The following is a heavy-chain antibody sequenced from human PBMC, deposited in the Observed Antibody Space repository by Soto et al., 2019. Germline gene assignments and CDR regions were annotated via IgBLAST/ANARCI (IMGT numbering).Heavy chain of an antibody. CDR2: ISAGNGNT. D-gene: IGHD2-21*01. CDR3: ATGIEMSEGRYFDH. J-gene: IGHJ4*02. Sequence: ASVNVSCKASGYTFTSYGISWVRQAPGQGLEWMGWISAGNGNTNYAQKFQGRITMTTDTSTSTAYMELSSLRSDDTALYSCATGIEMSEGRYFDHWGQGTLVT. CDR1: GYTFTSYG. V-gene: IGHV1-18*01.